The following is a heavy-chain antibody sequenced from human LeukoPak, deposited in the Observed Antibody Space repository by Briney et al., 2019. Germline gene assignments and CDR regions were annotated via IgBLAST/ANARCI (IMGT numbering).Heavy chain of an antibody. CDR1: GYSFTSYW. Sequence: GEPLKISCKGSGYSFTSYWIGWVRQMPGKGLELMGIIYPGDSDTRYIPSFQGQVTISADKSISTAYLQWSSLKASDTAMYYCARLFDYGDYVPFDYWGQGTLVTVSS. CDR3: ARLFDYGDYVPFDY. J-gene: IGHJ4*02. CDR2: IYPGDSDT. V-gene: IGHV5-51*01. D-gene: IGHD4-17*01.